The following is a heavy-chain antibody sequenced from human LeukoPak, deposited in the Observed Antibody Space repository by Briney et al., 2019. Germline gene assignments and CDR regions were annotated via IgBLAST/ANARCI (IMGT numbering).Heavy chain of an antibody. Sequence: SETLSLTCTVSGGSISSYYWSWIRQPPGKGLEWIGYIYYSGSTHYNPFLRSRVTISVDTSRNQFSLKLSSVTAADTAVYYCARDYRMSPSCAFDIWGQGTMVTVSS. CDR1: GGSISSYY. CDR2: IYYSGST. CDR3: ARDYRMSPSCAFDI. V-gene: IGHV4-59*01. J-gene: IGHJ3*02.